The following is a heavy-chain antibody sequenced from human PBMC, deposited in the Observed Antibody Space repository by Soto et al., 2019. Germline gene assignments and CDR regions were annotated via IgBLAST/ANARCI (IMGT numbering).Heavy chain of an antibody. CDR3: AKDSGGFDY. J-gene: IGHJ4*02. Sequence: SQALSLTCALSGDSASTNSAAWNWIRQSPSRGLEWQGRTYYRSKWYNDYAVSVKSRITINPATSKNQFSLQLNSVTPEDTAVYCCAKDSGGFDYGGRGPWVPVSS. CDR1: GDSASTNSAA. CDR2: TYYRSKWYN. V-gene: IGHV6-1*01. D-gene: IGHD2-15*01.